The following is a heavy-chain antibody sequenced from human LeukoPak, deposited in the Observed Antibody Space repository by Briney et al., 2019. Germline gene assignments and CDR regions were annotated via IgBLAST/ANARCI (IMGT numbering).Heavy chain of an antibody. CDR2: IRSKANSYAT. Sequence: GGSLKLSCAASGFTLSGSATYWVRQAPGKRLERGGRIRSKANSYATAYAASVKGRFTISRDDSKNTAYLQMNSLKTEDTAVYYCTRPRNDVDYWGQGTLVTVSS. V-gene: IGHV3-73*01. J-gene: IGHJ4*02. CDR1: GFTLSGSA. D-gene: IGHD1-1*01. CDR3: TRPRNDVDY.